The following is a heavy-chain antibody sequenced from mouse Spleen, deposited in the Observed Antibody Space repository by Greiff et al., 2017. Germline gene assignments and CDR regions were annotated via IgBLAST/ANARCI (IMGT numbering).Heavy chain of an antibody. Sequence: EVQVVESGGGLVQPGGSLSLSCAASGFTFTDYYMSWVRQPPGKALEWLGFIRNKANGYTTEYSASVKGRFTISRDNSQSILYLQMNALRAEDSATYYCARWEGYAMDYWGQGTSVTVSS. J-gene: IGHJ4*01. V-gene: IGHV7-3*01. CDR1: GFTFTDYY. CDR3: ARWEGYAMDY. CDR2: IRNKANGYTT.